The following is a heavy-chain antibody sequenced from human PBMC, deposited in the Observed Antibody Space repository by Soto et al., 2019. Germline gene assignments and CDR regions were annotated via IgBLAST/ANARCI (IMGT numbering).Heavy chain of an antibody. CDR3: ARAGIVVVPAARVSDAFDI. CDR2: INPNSGGT. D-gene: IGHD2-2*01. CDR1: GYTFTGYY. V-gene: IGHV1-2*04. Sequence: ASVKVSCKASGYTFTGYYMHWVRQAPGQGLEWMGWINPNSGGTNYAQKFQGWVTMTRDTSISTAYMELSRLRSDDTAVYYCARAGIVVVPAARVSDAFDIWGKGTRVTVSS. J-gene: IGHJ3*02.